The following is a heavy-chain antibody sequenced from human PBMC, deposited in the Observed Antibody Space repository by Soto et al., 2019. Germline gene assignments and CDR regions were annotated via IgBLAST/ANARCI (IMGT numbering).Heavy chain of an antibody. D-gene: IGHD6-19*01. CDR3: AKGEWLDN. V-gene: IGHV3-23*01. Sequence: EVQLLESGGGLVQPGGSLRLSCAASGFSFSSYAMSWVRQAPGKGLEWVSAITNSGGRAYYADSVTGWFTISRDNSKDTRYLLMNSLRAEDTAVYYCAKGEWLDNWGQGTLVTVSS. J-gene: IGHJ4*02. CDR2: ITNSGGRA. CDR1: GFSFSSYA.